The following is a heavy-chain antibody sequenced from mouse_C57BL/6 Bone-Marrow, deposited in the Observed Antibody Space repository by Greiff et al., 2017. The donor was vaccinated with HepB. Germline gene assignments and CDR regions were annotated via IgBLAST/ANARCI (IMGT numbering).Heavy chain of an antibody. Sequence: VQRVESGAELVRPGASVTLSCKASGYTFTDYEMHWVKQTPVHGLEWIGAIDPETGGTAYNQKFKGKAILTADKSSSTAYMELRSLTSEDSAVYYCTRGKLGPWFAYWGQGTLVTVSA. D-gene: IGHD4-1*01. CDR1: GYTFTDYE. CDR3: TRGKLGPWFAY. V-gene: IGHV1-15*01. J-gene: IGHJ3*01. CDR2: IDPETGGT.